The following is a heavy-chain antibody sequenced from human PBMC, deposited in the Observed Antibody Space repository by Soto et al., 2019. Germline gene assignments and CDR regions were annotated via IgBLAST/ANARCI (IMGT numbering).Heavy chain of an antibody. V-gene: IGHV3-30*18. CDR2: ISYDGSNK. J-gene: IGHJ6*04. Sequence: GGSLRLSCAASGFTFSSYGMHWVRQAPGKGLEWVAVISYDGSNKYYADSVKGRFTISRDNSKNTLYLQMNSLRAEDTAVYYCAKDRGDHDSSGYGLYYYYGMEVWGKGTKVTVYS. D-gene: IGHD3-22*01. CDR1: GFTFSSYG. CDR3: AKDRGDHDSSGYGLYYYYGMEV.